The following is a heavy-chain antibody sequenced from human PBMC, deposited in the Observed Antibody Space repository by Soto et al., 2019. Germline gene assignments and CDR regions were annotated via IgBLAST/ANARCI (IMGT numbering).Heavy chain of an antibody. V-gene: IGHV3-30*18. D-gene: IGHD1-26*01. CDR3: AKDWVGGSNKYYFEY. J-gene: IGHJ4*02. Sequence: GGSLRLSCVASGFTFRDYGMHWVRQAPGKGLEWVAGISHHGIREHYADSVKGRFTISRDNSKKTVYLQLDSLRTEDTAVYYCAKDWVGGSNKYYFEYWGLGTLVTVSS. CDR2: ISHHGIRE. CDR1: GFTFRDYG.